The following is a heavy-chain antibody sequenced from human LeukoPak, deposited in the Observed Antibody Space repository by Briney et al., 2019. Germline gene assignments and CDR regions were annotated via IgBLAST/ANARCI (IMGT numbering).Heavy chain of an antibody. D-gene: IGHD2-2*01. CDR2: IIPIFGTA. J-gene: IGHJ6*04. CDR1: GGTFSSYA. V-gene: IGHV1-69*13. CDR3: ARAYCSSTSCYAPTDYYYGMDV. Sequence: ASVKVSCKASGGTFSSYAISRVRQAPGQGLEWMGGIIPIFGTANYAQKFQGRVTITADESTSTAYMELSSLRSEDTAVYYCARAYCSSTSCYAPTDYYYGMDVWGKGTTVTVSS.